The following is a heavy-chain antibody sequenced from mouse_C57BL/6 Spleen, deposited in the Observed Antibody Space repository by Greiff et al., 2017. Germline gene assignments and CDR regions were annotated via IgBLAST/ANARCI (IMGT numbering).Heavy chain of an antibody. CDR2: INYDGSST. J-gene: IGHJ4*01. Sequence: EVKLMESEGGLVQPGSSMKLSCTASGFTFSDYYMAWVRQVPEKGLEWVANINYDGSSTYYLDSLKSRFIISRDNAKNILYLQMSSLKSEDTATYYCARSTVVAPMDYWGQGTSVTVSS. CDR1: GFTFSDYY. D-gene: IGHD1-1*01. V-gene: IGHV5-16*01. CDR3: ARSTVVAPMDY.